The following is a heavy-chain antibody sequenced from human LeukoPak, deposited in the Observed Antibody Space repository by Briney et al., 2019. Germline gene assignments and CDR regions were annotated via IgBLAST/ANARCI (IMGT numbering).Heavy chain of an antibody. CDR2: ISPNSGGT. CDR1: GYTFTGYY. D-gene: IGHD5-24*01. J-gene: IGHJ4*02. V-gene: IGHV1-2*04. Sequence: ASVKVSCKASGYTFTGYYMHWVRQAPGQGLEWMGWISPNSGGTNYAQKFQGWVTMTRDTSISTAYMELSRLRSDDTAVYYCARARDGYNPLFDYWGQGTLVTVSS. CDR3: ARARDGYNPLFDY.